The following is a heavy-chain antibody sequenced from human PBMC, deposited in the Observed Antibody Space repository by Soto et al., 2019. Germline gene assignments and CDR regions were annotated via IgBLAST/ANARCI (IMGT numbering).Heavy chain of an antibody. Sequence: QVQLVESGGGVVQPGRSLRLSCAASGFIFSNYVMYWVRQAPGKGLEWVAFMSYDGTTKYYADSVKGRFTISRDNSKNTLYLQMNNLRPEDTGVYYCAREVLWSRYFHYWGQGTLVTVSS. V-gene: IGHV3-30-3*01. D-gene: IGHD2-21*01. CDR2: MSYDGTTK. CDR1: GFIFSNYV. CDR3: AREVLWSRYFHY. J-gene: IGHJ4*02.